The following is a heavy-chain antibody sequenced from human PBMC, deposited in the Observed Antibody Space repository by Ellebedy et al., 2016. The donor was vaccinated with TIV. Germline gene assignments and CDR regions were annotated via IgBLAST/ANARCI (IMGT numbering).Heavy chain of an antibody. CDR2: INPTGGST. Sequence: ASVKVSCKASGYTFTSYYMHWVRQAPGQGLEWMGIINPTGGSTSYAQKFQGRVNMTRDTSTSTVYMELSSLRSEDTAVYYCARGVADNWFDPWGQGTLVTVSS. D-gene: IGHD6-13*01. J-gene: IGHJ5*02. CDR3: ARGVADNWFDP. CDR1: GYTFTSYY. V-gene: IGHV1-46*01.